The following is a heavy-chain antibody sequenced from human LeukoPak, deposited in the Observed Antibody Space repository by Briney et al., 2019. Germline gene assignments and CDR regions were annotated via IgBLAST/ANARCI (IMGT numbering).Heavy chain of an antibody. V-gene: IGHV3-33*01. D-gene: IGHD3-22*01. CDR3: ARDRDYDSSGFDY. CDR1: GFTFRTYG. J-gene: IGHJ4*02. CDR2: IWFDGSNK. Sequence: GGSLRLSCAASGFTFRTYGIHWVRQAPGKGLEWVAVIWFDGSNKYYADSVEGRFTISRDNSKNTLYLQMNSLRVEDTAVYYCARDRDYDSSGFDYWGQGTLVTVSS.